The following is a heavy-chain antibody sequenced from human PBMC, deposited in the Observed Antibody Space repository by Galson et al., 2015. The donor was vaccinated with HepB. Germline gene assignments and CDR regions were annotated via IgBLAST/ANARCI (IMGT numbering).Heavy chain of an antibody. CDR3: ARAPGMHHGFEI. CDR1: GFTFSGSA. CDR2: IGSNANNYAT. D-gene: IGHD1-14*01. Sequence: SLRLSCAGSGFTFSGSAMHWVRQTSGKGLEWIGRIGSNANNYATAYKASVKGRFTISRDDSKNTAYLQMNSLRGEDTALFYCARAPGMHHGFEIWGQGTIVTVSS. J-gene: IGHJ3*02. V-gene: IGHV3-73*01.